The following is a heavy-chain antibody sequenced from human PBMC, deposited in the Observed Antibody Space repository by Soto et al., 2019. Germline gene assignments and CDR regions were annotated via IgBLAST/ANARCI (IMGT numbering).Heavy chain of an antibody. CDR1: GFTFDDYA. V-gene: IGHV3-9*01. CDR2: ISWNSGSI. J-gene: IGHJ4*02. CDR3: AKDRRFLEWPPNFDY. Sequence: EVQLVESGGGLVQPGRSLRLSCAASGFTFDDYAMHWVRQAPGKGLEWVSGISWNSGSIGYADSVKGRFTISRDNAKNSLYLQMNSLRAEDTALYYCAKDRRFLEWPPNFDYWGQGTLVTVSS. D-gene: IGHD3-3*01.